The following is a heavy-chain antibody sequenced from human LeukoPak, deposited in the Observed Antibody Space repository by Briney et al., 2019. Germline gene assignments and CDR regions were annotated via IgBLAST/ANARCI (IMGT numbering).Heavy chain of an antibody. V-gene: IGHV1-69*04. Sequence: GGSLRLSCAASGFTFSSYAISWVRQAPGQGLEWMGRIIPILGIANYAQKFQGRVTITADKSTSTAYMELSSLRSEDTAVYYCARGRLGLQPDGWGQGTLVTVSS. J-gene: IGHJ4*02. D-gene: IGHD5-24*01. CDR1: GFTFSSYA. CDR3: ARGRLGLQPDG. CDR2: IIPILGIA.